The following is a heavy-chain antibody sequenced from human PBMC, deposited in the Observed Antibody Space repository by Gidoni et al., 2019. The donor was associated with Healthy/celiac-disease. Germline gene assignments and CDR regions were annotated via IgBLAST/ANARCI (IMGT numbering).Heavy chain of an antibody. Sequence: EVQLVQSGAEVKTPGESLKISCKGSGYSFTSYWIGWVRQMPGKGLEWMGIIYPGDSDTRYSPSFQGQVTISADKSISTAYLQWSSLKASDTAMYYCARLVGAQQLVFPYFDYWGQGTLVTVSS. J-gene: IGHJ4*02. CDR3: ARLVGAQQLVFPYFDY. V-gene: IGHV5-51*01. D-gene: IGHD6-13*01. CDR2: IYPGDSDT. CDR1: GYSFTSYW.